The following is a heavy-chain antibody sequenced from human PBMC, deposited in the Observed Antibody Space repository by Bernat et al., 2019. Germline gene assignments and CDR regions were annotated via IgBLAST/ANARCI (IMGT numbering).Heavy chain of an antibody. D-gene: IGHD3-9*01. CDR1: GFTFSSYG. CDR3: AKVSESYDILTGYRDNWFDP. Sequence: QVQLVESGGGVVQPGRSLRLSCAASGFTFSSYGMHWVRQAPGKGLEWVAVISYDGSNKYYADSVKGRFTISSDNSKNTLYLQMNSLRAEDTAVYYCAKVSESYDILTGYRDNWFDPWGQGTLVTVSS. CDR2: ISYDGSNK. V-gene: IGHV3-30*18. J-gene: IGHJ5*02.